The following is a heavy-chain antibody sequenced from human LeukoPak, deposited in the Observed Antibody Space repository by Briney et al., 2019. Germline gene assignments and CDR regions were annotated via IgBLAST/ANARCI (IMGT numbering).Heavy chain of an antibody. CDR1: GGSFSGYY. V-gene: IGHV4-34*01. CDR2: INHSGST. Sequence: SETLSLTCAVYGGSFSGYYWSWIRQPPRKGLEWIGEINHSGSTYYNPSLKSRVTISVDTSKNQFSLKLSSVTAADTAVYYCACLGHQYSPYYFDYWGQGTLVTVSS. D-gene: IGHD4-11*01. J-gene: IGHJ4*02. CDR3: ACLGHQYSPYYFDY.